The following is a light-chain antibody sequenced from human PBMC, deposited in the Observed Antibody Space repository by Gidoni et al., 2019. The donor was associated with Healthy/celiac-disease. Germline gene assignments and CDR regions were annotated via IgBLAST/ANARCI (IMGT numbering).Light chain of an antibody. Sequence: DIQMTQSPSSLSASVGDSVTITCRASQSISSYLNWYQQKPGKAPKLLIYAASSLQSGVPSRFSDSGSGTDFPLTISSQQPEDFATYYCQHSYSTPFTFGPGTKVEIK. CDR2: AAS. CDR1: QSISSY. V-gene: IGKV1-39*01. J-gene: IGKJ3*01. CDR3: QHSYSTPFT.